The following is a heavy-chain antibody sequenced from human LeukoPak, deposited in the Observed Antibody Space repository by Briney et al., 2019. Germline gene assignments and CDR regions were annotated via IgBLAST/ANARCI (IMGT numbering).Heavy chain of an antibody. D-gene: IGHD3-3*01. CDR1: GFTFSSYG. CDR3: AKSKAGITIFGVVGDY. J-gene: IGHJ4*02. CDR2: IWYDGSNK. Sequence: GGSLRLSCAASGFTFSSYGMHWVRQAPGKGLEWVAVIWYDGSNKYYADSVKGRFTISRDNSKNTLYLQMNSLRAEDTAVYYCAKSKAGITIFGVVGDYWGQGTLVTVSS. V-gene: IGHV3-33*06.